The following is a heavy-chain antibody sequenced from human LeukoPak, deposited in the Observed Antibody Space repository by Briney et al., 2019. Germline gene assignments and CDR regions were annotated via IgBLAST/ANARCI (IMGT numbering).Heavy chain of an antibody. Sequence: GGSLRLSCAASGFTFSSYGMHWVRQAPGKGLEWVAFIRYDGSNKYYADSVKGRFTISRDNSKNTMYMQMNSLRAEDTALYYCAREVGAVPGDDYWGQGTLVTVSS. CDR1: GFTFSSYG. D-gene: IGHD1-26*01. V-gene: IGHV3-30*02. CDR3: AREVGAVPGDDY. CDR2: IRYDGSNK. J-gene: IGHJ4*02.